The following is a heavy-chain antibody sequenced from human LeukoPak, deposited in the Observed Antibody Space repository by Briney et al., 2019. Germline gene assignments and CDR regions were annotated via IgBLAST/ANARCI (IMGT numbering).Heavy chain of an antibody. Sequence: GGSLRLSCAASGFTFSSYSMNGVRQAPGKGLEWVSSISSSSSYIYYADSVKGRFTISRDNAKNSLYLQMNSLRAEDTAVYYCARSGVGATSRDAFDIWGQGTMVTVSS. J-gene: IGHJ3*02. CDR2: ISSSSSYI. CDR1: GFTFSSYS. V-gene: IGHV3-21*01. CDR3: ARSGVGATSRDAFDI. D-gene: IGHD1-26*01.